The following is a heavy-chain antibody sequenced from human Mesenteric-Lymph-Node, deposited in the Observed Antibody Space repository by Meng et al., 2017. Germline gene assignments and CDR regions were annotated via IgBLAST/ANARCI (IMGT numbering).Heavy chain of an antibody. Sequence: GESLKISCAASGFTVSTTYMSWLRQAPGQRLEWVSIIYPDGSTHYPDSMRGRFTISRDNSKNTLFLEVNSLRPEDTAIYYCARWLYGSGSFLRAWFDPWGPGNLVTVS. J-gene: IGHJ5*02. V-gene: IGHV3-66*02. D-gene: IGHD3-10*01. CDR1: GFTVSTTY. CDR2: IYPDGST. CDR3: ARWLYGSGSFLRAWFDP.